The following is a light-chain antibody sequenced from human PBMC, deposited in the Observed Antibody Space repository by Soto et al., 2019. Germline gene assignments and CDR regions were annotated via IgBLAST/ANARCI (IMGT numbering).Light chain of an antibody. J-gene: IGLJ1*01. CDR3: SSFTISHTYV. CDR1: GSDFGDYKY. CDR2: DVT. V-gene: IGLV2-14*03. Sequence: QSALTQPASVSGSPLESIAISCTGTGSDFGDYKYVSWYQQHPGKAPKLILYDVTHRPSGISDRLSGSKSGNTASLTISGLQSEDEADYYCSSFTISHTYVFGTGTKVTVL.